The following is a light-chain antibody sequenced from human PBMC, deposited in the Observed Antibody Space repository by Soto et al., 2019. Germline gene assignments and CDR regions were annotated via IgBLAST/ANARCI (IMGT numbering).Light chain of an antibody. Sequence: DSVLLHSPATLSLSTGERATLSCRASQSVSSYLARYQQKPGQAPRLLIYDASNRATGIPARFSGSGSGTVFTLTIDSLEPEEFAVYDCQLRSYWPLPFDGGAMVDIK. CDR2: DAS. V-gene: IGKV3-11*01. CDR1: QSVSSY. J-gene: IGKJ4*01. CDR3: QLRSYWPLP.